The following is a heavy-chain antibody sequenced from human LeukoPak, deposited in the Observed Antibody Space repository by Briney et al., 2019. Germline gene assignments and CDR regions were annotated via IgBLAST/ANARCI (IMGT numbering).Heavy chain of an antibody. V-gene: IGHV3-7*01. CDR3: ARLSKQQLEDVGYFDY. D-gene: IGHD6-13*01. CDR1: GFTFSSYW. J-gene: IGHJ4*02. CDR2: IKQDGSEK. Sequence: GVSLRLSCAASGFTFSSYWMSWVRQAPGKGLEWVANIKQDGSEKYYVDSVKGRFTISRDNAKNSLYLQMNSLRAEDTAVYYCARLSKQQLEDVGYFDYWGQGTLVTVSS.